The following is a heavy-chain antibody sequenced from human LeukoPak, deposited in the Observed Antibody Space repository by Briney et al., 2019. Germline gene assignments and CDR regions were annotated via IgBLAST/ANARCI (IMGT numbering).Heavy chain of an antibody. CDR3: ARAHQIVGLFDY. Sequence: PSETLSLTCTVSGVSISSSSYYRGWIRQPPGKGLEWIGSIYYSRSTYYNPSLKSRVTISVDTSKNQFSLKLSSVTAADTAVYYCARAHQIVGLFDYWGQGTLVTVSS. D-gene: IGHD2/OR15-2a*01. V-gene: IGHV4-39*07. CDR2: IYYSRST. CDR1: GVSISSSSYY. J-gene: IGHJ4*02.